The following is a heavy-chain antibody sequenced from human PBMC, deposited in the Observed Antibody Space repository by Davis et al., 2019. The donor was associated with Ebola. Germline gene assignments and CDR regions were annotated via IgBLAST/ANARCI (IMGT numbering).Heavy chain of an antibody. V-gene: IGHV1-69*13. J-gene: IGHJ6*02. CDR1: GGTFSSYA. Sequence: SVKVSCKASGGTFSSYAISWVRQAPGQGLEWMGGIIPIFGTANYAQKFQGRVTITADESTSTAYMEPSSLRSEDTAVYYCASVVLVTGYYYGMDVWGQGTTVTVSS. D-gene: IGHD2-15*01. CDR3: ASVVLVTGYYYGMDV. CDR2: IIPIFGTA.